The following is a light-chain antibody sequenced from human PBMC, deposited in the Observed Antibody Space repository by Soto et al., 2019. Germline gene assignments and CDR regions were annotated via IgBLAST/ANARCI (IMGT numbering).Light chain of an antibody. V-gene: IGKV3-15*01. J-gene: IGKJ5*01. CDR3: QQYNNWSPIT. CDR1: QSINRH. CDR2: GAS. Sequence: EIVLTQSPATLSLSPGERATLSCRASQSINRHLAWYRQKPGQSPRLLIYGASTRATGIPARFSGSGSGTEFTLTISSLQSEDFAVYYCQQYNNWSPITFGQGTRLYIK.